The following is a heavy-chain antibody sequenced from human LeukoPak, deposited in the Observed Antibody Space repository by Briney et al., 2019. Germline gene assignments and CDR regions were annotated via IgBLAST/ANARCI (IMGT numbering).Heavy chain of an antibody. CDR1: GGTFSSYA. CDR3: ARGGYHFWCFDL. J-gene: IGHJ2*01. V-gene: IGHV1-69*13. CDR2: IIPIFGTA. D-gene: IGHD3-22*01. Sequence: GASVKVSCKASGGTFSSYAISWVRQAPGQGLEWMGGIIPIFGTANYAQKFQGRVTITADESTSTAYMELSSLRSEDTAVYYCARGGYHFWCFDLWGRGTLVTVSS.